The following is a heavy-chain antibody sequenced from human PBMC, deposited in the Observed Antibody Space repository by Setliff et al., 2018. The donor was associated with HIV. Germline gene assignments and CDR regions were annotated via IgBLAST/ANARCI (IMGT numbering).Heavy chain of an antibody. D-gene: IGHD6-6*01. CDR2: LYYSGST. V-gene: IGHV4-39*02. CDR3: ARLVGGDSSSSFFFDY. Sequence: KPSETLSLTCTVSGGSVSSTTYFWGWIRQAPGKGLQWIGSLYYSGSTYYNPSLKSRVTISVDTSKNHFSQKLSSVTAADTAVYYCARLVGGDSSSSFFFDYWVPETLLVTVSS. CDR1: GGSVSSTTYF. J-gene: IGHJ4*03.